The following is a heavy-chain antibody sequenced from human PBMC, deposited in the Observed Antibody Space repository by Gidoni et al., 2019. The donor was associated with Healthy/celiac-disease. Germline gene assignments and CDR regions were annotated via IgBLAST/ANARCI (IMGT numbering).Heavy chain of an antibody. V-gene: IGHV3-23*01. CDR1: GFTFRSNA. Sequence: EVQLLESGGGLVQPGGSLRLSCEASGFTFRSNAMSWVRQAPGKGLEWVSAISGSGGSTYYADSVKGRFTISRDNSKNTLYLQMNSLRAEDTAVYYCAKDLLRVVLRYFDWLSLFDYWGQGTLVTVSS. CDR2: ISGSGGST. J-gene: IGHJ4*02. CDR3: AKDLLRVVLRYFDWLSLFDY. D-gene: IGHD3-9*01.